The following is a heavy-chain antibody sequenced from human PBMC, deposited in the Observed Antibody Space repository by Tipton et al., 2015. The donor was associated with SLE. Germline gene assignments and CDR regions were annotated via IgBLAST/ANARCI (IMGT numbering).Heavy chain of an antibody. CDR3: ARSRYDSSGYYQPRAAAFDI. CDR2: IYTSGGT. V-gene: IGHV4-61*02. CDR1: GGSISSGSYY. J-gene: IGHJ3*02. Sequence: LRLSCTVSGGSISSGSYYWSWIRQPAGKGLEWIGRIYTSGGTNYNPSLKSRVTISVDTSKNQFSLKLSSVTAADTAVYYCARSRYDSSGYYQPRAAAFDIWGQGTMVTVSS. D-gene: IGHD3-22*01.